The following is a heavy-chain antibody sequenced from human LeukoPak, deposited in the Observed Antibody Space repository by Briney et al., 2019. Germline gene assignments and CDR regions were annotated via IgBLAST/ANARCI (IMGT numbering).Heavy chain of an antibody. J-gene: IGHJ4*02. D-gene: IGHD6-19*01. CDR3: ARVVAVAGPDY. Sequence: GGSLRLSCAASGFTFSSNSMNWVRQAPGKGLEWVSSISSSSSYIYYADSVKGRSTISRDNAKNSLYLQMNSLRAEDTAVYYCARVVAVAGPDYWGQGTLVTVSS. CDR1: GFTFSSNS. CDR2: ISSSSSYI. V-gene: IGHV3-21*01.